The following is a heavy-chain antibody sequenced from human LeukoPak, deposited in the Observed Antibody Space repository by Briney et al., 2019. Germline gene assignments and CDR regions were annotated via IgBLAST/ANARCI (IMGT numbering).Heavy chain of an antibody. D-gene: IGHD2/OR15-2a*01. CDR1: GYTFTGYY. J-gene: IGHJ3*02. CDR3: ARERNRFQPGAFDI. CDR2: INPNSGGT. V-gene: IGHV1-2*06. Sequence: ASVKVSCKASGYTFTGYYMHWVRQAPGQGLEWMGQINPNSGGTNYAQKFRGRVTMTRDTSISTAYMELSRLRSDDTAVYYCARERNRFQPGAFDIWGQETMVTVSS.